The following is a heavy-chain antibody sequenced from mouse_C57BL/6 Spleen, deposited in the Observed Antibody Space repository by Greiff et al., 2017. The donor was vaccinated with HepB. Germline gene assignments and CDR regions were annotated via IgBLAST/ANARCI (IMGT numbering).Heavy chain of an antibody. D-gene: IGHD2-4*01. CDR1: GYTFTDYY. CDR3: ARFDYDYDLDFDY. CDR2: INPNNGGT. V-gene: IGHV1-26*01. Sequence: EVQLQQSGPELVKPGASVKISCKASGYTFTDYYMNWVKQSHGKSLEWIGDINPNNGGTSYNQKFKGKATLTVDKSSSTAYMELRSLTSEDSAVYYCARFDYDYDLDFDYWGQGTTLTVSS. J-gene: IGHJ2*01.